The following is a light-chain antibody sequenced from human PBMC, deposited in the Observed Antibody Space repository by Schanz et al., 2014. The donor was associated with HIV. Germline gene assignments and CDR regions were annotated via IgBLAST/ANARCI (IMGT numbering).Light chain of an antibody. CDR3: QQYDSSSYT. J-gene: IGKJ2*01. CDR1: QTVRSNS. CDR2: SAS. V-gene: IGKV3-20*01. Sequence: EIVLTQSPVILSLSPGERATLSCRASQTVRSNSLGWYQQKRGQVPRLLIYSASRRANGIPDRFSGSGSGTDFTLTISRLEPEDYAVYYCQQYDSSSYTYGQGTKLEIK.